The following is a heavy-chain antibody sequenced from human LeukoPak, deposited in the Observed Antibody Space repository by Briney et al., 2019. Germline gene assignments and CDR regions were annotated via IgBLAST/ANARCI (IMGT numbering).Heavy chain of an antibody. CDR3: ARIEWERLGRAFDI. J-gene: IGHJ3*02. CDR1: GDSITTSYY. D-gene: IGHD1-26*01. V-gene: IGHV3-53*01. Sequence: ETLSLTCTVSGDSITTSYYWGWIRQPPGKGLEWVSSIYSAGATHYAESVKGRFTISRDNSKNTLYLQMNSLRAEDMAVYYCARIEWERLGRAFDIWGQGTMVTVSS. CDR2: IYSAGAT.